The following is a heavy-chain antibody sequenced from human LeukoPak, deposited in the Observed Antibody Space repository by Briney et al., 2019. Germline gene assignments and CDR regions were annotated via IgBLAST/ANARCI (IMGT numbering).Heavy chain of an antibody. Sequence: GGSLRLSCAASGFTFSSYSMNWARQALGKGLEWVSSISSSSSYIYYADSVKGRFTISRDNAKNSLYLQMNSLRAEDTAVYYCARDRGGIAVAGTKVDYWGQGTLVTVSS. CDR3: ARDRGGIAVAGTKVDY. D-gene: IGHD6-19*01. CDR2: ISSSSSYI. V-gene: IGHV3-21*01. J-gene: IGHJ4*02. CDR1: GFTFSSYS.